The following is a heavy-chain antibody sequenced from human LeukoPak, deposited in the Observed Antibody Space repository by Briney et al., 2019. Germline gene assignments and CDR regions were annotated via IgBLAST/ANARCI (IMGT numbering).Heavy chain of an antibody. J-gene: IGHJ4*02. V-gene: IGHV3-23*01. Sequence: GGSLRLSRAASGFTFSDAAMTWVRQAPGKWLEWVSTITGADDRTYYADSVQGRFTISRDYSRDTLHLQMNSLKTADTAIYYCAKGPELNSGYHPDYWGQGTLVTVSS. D-gene: IGHD3-22*01. CDR1: GFTFSDAA. CDR3: AKGPELNSGYHPDY. CDR2: ITGADDRT.